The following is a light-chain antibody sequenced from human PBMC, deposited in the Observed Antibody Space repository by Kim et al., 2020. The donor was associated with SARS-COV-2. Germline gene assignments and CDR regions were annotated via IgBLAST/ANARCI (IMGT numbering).Light chain of an antibody. CDR3: AAWDDSLSGLV. CDR2: RNN. J-gene: IGLJ2*01. CDR1: SSNHGNIL. V-gene: IGLV1-47*01. Sequence: GHSVTFCCSGSSSNHGNILLTWYQQLPGTAPKLLIYRNNQRPSGVPDRFSGSKSGTSASLAISGLRSEDEADYYCAAWDDSLSGLVFGGGTKLTVL.